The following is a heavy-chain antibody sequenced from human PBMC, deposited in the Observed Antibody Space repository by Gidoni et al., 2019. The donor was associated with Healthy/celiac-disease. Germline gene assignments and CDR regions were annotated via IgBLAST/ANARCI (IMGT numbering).Heavy chain of an antibody. J-gene: IGHJ6*02. Sequence: SGGTNYAQKFQGWVTMTRDTSISTAYMELSRLRSDDTAVYYCASGEQYGMDVWGQGTTVTVSS. CDR3: ASGEQYGMDV. V-gene: IGHV1-2*04. D-gene: IGHD4-17*01. CDR2: SGGT.